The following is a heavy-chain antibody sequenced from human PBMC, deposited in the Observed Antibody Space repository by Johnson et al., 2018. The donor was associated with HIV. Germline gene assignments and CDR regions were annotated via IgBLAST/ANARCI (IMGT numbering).Heavy chain of an antibody. V-gene: IGHV3-NL1*01. CDR2: IYSGGST. Sequence: QVQLVESGGGVVQPGRSLRLSCAASGFTFSSYGMHWVRQAPGKGLEWVSVIYSGGSTYYADFVKGRFTISRDNSKNTVYLQMNSLRAEDTAVYYCARDGDDAFDIWGQGTMVTVSS. D-gene: IGHD3-3*01. CDR1: GFTFSSYG. J-gene: IGHJ3*02. CDR3: ARDGDDAFDI.